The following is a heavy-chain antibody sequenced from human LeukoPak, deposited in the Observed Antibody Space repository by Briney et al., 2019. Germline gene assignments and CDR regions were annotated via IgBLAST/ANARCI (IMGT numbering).Heavy chain of an antibody. D-gene: IGHD5-12*01. CDR1: GYTFTSYD. CDR2: MNPNSGNT. J-gene: IGHJ4*02. Sequence: ASVKVSCKASGYTFTSYDINWVRQATGQGLEWMGWMNPNSGNTNYAQKLQGRVTMTTDTSTSTAYMELRSLRSDDTAVYYCAREFNGYDLHFDYWGQGTLVTVSS. CDR3: AREFNGYDLHFDY. V-gene: IGHV1-18*01.